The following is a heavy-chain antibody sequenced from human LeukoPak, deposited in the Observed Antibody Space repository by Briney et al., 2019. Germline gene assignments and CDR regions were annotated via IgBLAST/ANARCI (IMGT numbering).Heavy chain of an antibody. D-gene: IGHD6-13*01. J-gene: IGHJ4*02. CDR3: ATNQSPAIAGLYYFDY. V-gene: IGHV3-30*04. Sequence: GGSLRLSCAGSGFTFSSYAMHWVRQAPGKGLEWVAVISYDGSNKCYADSVKGRFTISRDNSKNTLYLQMNSLRAEDTAVYYCATNQSPAIAGLYYFDYWGQGTLVTVSS. CDR2: ISYDGSNK. CDR1: GFTFSSYA.